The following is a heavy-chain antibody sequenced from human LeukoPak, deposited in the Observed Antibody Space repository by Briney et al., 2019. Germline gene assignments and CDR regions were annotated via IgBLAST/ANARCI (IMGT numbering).Heavy chain of an antibody. CDR1: GFTFSSYS. Sequence: KPGGSLRLSCAASGFTFSSYSMSWVRQAPGKGLEWVSYISSSSSYIYYADSVKGRFTISRDNDKNSLYLQMNSLRAEDTAVYYCARETVAVAGSGYYYYMDVWGKGTTVTVSS. CDR2: ISSSSSYI. V-gene: IGHV3-21*05. J-gene: IGHJ6*03. CDR3: ARETVAVAGSGYYYYMDV. D-gene: IGHD6-19*01.